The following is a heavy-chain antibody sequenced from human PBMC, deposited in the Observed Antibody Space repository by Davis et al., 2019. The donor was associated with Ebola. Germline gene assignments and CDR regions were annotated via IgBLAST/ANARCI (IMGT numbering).Heavy chain of an antibody. V-gene: IGHV3-73*01. J-gene: IGHJ5*02. D-gene: IGHD3-3*01. CDR2: IRSKANSYAT. CDR3: ARDSGDFWSGYPFDP. Sequence: GESLKISCAASGFTFSGSAMHWVRQASGKGLEWVGRIRSKANSYATAYAASVKGRFTTSRDDSKNTAYLQMNSLKTEDTAVYYCARDSGDFWSGYPFDPWGQGTLVTVSS. CDR1: GFTFSGSA.